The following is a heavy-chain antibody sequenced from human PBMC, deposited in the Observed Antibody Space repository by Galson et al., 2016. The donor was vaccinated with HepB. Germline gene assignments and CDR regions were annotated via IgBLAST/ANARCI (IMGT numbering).Heavy chain of an antibody. V-gene: IGHV1-3*01. D-gene: IGHD3-16*02. Sequence: SCKASGYTFTSYAVHWVRQAPGQRLEWMGWINAGNGNTKYSQKFQGRVSITRDTSASTTYMGLSSLRSEDTAVYYCARVRKVIVVGDAFDIWGQGTMVTVFS. CDR3: ARVRKVIVVGDAFDI. CDR2: INAGNGNT. CDR1: GYTFTSYA. J-gene: IGHJ3*02.